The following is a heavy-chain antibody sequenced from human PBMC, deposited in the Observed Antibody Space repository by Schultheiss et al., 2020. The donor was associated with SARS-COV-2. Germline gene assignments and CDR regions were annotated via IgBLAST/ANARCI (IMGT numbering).Heavy chain of an antibody. CDR2: MNPNSGNT. Sequence: ASVKVSCKASGYTFTGYYMHWVRQAPGQGLEWMGWMNPNSGNTGYAQKFQGRVTMTRNTSISTAYMELSSLRSEDTAVYYCARGRAAAGKSWGQGTLVTVSS. V-gene: IGHV1-8*02. CDR1: GYTFTGYY. CDR3: ARGRAAAGKS. J-gene: IGHJ5*02. D-gene: IGHD6-13*01.